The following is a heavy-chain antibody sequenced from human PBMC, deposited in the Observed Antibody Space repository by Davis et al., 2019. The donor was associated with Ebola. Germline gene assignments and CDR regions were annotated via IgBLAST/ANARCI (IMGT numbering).Heavy chain of an antibody. CDR1: GFSVTNKF. J-gene: IGHJ4*02. D-gene: IGHD5-12*01. V-gene: IGHV4-59*08. CDR3: ARFRTVATGFDF. CDR2: TSNSRSI. Sequence: GSLRLSCAVSGFSVTNKFMSWIRQPPGKGLGWIGYTSNSRSIDYNPSLKSRVTISLDTSRNQLSLRLTSVTAADTAVYYCARFRTVATGFDFWGQGALVSVSS.